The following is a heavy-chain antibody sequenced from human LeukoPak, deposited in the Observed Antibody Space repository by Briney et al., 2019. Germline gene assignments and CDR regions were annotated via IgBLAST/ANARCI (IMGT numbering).Heavy chain of an antibody. CDR1: GYTFTSYD. Sequence: GASVKVSCKASGYTFTSYDINWVRQATGQGLEWMGWMNPNSGNTGYAQKFQGRVTMTRNTSISTAYMELSSLRSEDTAVCYCARRGYNWNDLYYYYGMDVWGQGTTVTVSS. CDR2: MNPNSGNT. CDR3: ARRGYNWNDLYYYYGMDV. J-gene: IGHJ6*02. D-gene: IGHD1-1*01. V-gene: IGHV1-8*01.